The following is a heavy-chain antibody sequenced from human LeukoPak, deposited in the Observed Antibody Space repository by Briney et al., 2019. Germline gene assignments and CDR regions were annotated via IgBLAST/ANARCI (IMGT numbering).Heavy chain of an antibody. V-gene: IGHV4-59*01. J-gene: IGHJ3*02. CDR1: GGSISSYY. CDR3: ARFFSGDDAFDI. D-gene: IGHD5-12*01. Sequence: PSETLSLTCTVFGGSISSYYWSWIRQPPGKGLEWIGYIYYSGSTNYNPSLKSRVTISVDTSKNQFSLKLSSVTAADTAVYYCARFFSGDDAFDIWGQGTMVTVSS. CDR2: IYYSGST.